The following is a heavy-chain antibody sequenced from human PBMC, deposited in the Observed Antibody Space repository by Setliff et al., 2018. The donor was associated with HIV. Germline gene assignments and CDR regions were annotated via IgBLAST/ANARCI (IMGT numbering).Heavy chain of an antibody. Sequence: ASVKVSCKVPGYTLIELSMHWVRQAPGKGLEWMGGFDPEDGETIYAQKFQGRVTMTEDTSTDTAYMELSSLRAEDTAVYYCATMGSGGFGYFFDYWVPETLLVTVSS. J-gene: IGHJ4*03. CDR2: FDPEDGET. CDR3: ATMGSGGFGYFFDY. D-gene: IGHD6-19*01. CDR1: GYTLIELS. V-gene: IGHV1-24*01.